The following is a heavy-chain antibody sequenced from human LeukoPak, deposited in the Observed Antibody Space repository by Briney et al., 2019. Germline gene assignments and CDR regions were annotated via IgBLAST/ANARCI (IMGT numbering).Heavy chain of an antibody. D-gene: IGHD2-2*01. J-gene: IGHJ4*02. CDR3: TRAPAATSRNYFDY. V-gene: IGHV3-9*01. CDR2: ITWDSGRI. CDR1: GFTFDDYA. Sequence: SLRLSCVASGFTFDDYAMHWVRQAPGKGLEWVSGITWDSGRIAFADSVKGRFTISRDNAKNSLYLQMNSLSAEDTALHYCTRAPAATSRNYFDYWGQGTLVTVSS.